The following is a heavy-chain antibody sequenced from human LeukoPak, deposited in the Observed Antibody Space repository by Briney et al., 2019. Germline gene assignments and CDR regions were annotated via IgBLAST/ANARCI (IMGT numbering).Heavy chain of an antibody. Sequence: KPGGSLRLSCEAPGFSFTNTWMSWVRQAPGKGLEWVGRVKSKADDGTTDYAAPVQGRFTISRDDPKNTLSLQMNSLKTEDTAVYYCATEGGSGSYYGDDAFDMWGQGTMVTVSS. D-gene: IGHD3-10*01. CDR2: VKSKADDGTT. V-gene: IGHV3-15*01. J-gene: IGHJ3*02. CDR3: ATEGGSGSYYGDDAFDM. CDR1: GFSFTNTW.